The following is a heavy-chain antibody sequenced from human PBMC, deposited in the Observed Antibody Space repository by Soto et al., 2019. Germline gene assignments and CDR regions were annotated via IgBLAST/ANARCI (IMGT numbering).Heavy chain of an antibody. CDR2: MQQSGST. Sequence: SETLSLTCTVSGGSISSGNNYWGWIRQPPGKGLEWIGSMQQSGSTYYNPSLKSRVTIPVDTSKNQFSLTLSSVTAADTAMYYGVRHVEGRYSGYARWGQGILVTVSS. V-gene: IGHV4-39*01. J-gene: IGHJ4*02. D-gene: IGHD5-12*01. CDR1: GGSISSGNNY. CDR3: VRHVEGRYSGYAR.